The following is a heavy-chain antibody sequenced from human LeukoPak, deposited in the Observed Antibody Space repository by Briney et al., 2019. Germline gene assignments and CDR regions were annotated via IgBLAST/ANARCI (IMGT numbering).Heavy chain of an antibody. V-gene: IGHV3-43*02. CDR3: AKIGSTIGGY. CDR1: GFTFDDYD. D-gene: IGHD5-24*01. CDR2: ITGDGGST. J-gene: IGHJ4*02. Sequence: TGGSLRLSCAASGFTFDDYDMHWVRQPPGKGLEWVSLITGDGGSTYYADSVKGRFTISRDNNKNSLYLQMNSLRSEDTALYYCAKIGSTIGGYWGQGTLVTVSS.